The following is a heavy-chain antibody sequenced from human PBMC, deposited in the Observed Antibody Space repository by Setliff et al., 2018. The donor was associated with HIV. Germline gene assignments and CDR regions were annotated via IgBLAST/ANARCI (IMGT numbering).Heavy chain of an antibody. Sequence: SVKVSCKASGYSFSDYFIHWVRQAPGQGLEWMGGILPFFDTANYAQKFQGRVTITADESTSTAYMELSSLRSDDTAVYYCARDFSGQQLVGGWFDPWGQGTLVTVSS. CDR1: GYSFSDYF. CDR2: ILPFFDTA. V-gene: IGHV1-69*13. D-gene: IGHD6-13*01. CDR3: ARDFSGQQLVGGWFDP. J-gene: IGHJ5*02.